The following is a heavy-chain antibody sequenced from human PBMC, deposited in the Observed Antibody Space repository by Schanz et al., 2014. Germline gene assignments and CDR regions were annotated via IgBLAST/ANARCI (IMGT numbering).Heavy chain of an antibody. J-gene: IGHJ5*02. CDR3: ARHRKTLVQLWRELDS. Sequence: QVHLVQSGAEVKKPGSSVRVSCKASGDTFTRYPISWVRLAPGQGLEWMGGIFPLIGSTNYAQKFQGRVAVTAGEASTAVYMELSSVTSDDTATYYCARHRKTLVQLWRELDSWGQGTLVTVSS. CDR1: GDTFTRYP. V-gene: IGHV1-69*01. D-gene: IGHD3-10*01. CDR2: IFPLIGST.